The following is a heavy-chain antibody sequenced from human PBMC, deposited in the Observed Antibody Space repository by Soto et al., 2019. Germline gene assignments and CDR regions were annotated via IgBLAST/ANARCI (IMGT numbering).Heavy chain of an antibody. CDR2: INPSSGST. D-gene: IGHD2-2*01. J-gene: IGHJ6*02. Sequence: GASVKVSCKASGYTFTSYYMHWVRQAPGQGLEWMGIINPSSGSTSYAQKFQGRVTMTRDTSTSTAYMELRSLRSDDTAVYYCARVGYCSSTSCYGDYYYYYGMDVWGQGTTVTVSS. CDR3: ARVGYCSSTSCYGDYYYYYGMDV. CDR1: GYTFTSYY. V-gene: IGHV1-46*01.